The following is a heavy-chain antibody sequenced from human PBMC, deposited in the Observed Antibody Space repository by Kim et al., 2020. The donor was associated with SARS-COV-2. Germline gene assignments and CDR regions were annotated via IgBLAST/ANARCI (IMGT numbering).Heavy chain of an antibody. Sequence: SETLSLTCAVYGGSFSGYYWSWIRQPPGKGLEWIGEINHSGSTNYNPSLKSRVTISVDTSKNQFSLKLSSVTAADTAVYYCARGRSSSWYLGGIYWYFDLWGRGTLVTVSS. CDR1: GGSFSGYY. CDR3: ARGRSSSWYLGGIYWYFDL. V-gene: IGHV4-34*01. CDR2: INHSGST. J-gene: IGHJ2*01. D-gene: IGHD6-13*01.